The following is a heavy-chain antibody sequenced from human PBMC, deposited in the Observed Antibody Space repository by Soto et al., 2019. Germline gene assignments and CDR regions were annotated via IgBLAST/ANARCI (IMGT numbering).Heavy chain of an antibody. CDR3: ARLERADYDILTGYYFDY. Sequence: SETRSLTCTVSGGSISSYYWSWIRQPPGKGLEWIGYIYYSGSTNYNPSLKSRVTISVDTSKNQFSLKLSSVTAADTAVYYCARLERADYDILTGYYFDYWGQGTLVTVSS. CDR1: GGSISSYY. D-gene: IGHD3-9*01. V-gene: IGHV4-59*08. CDR2: IYYSGST. J-gene: IGHJ4*02.